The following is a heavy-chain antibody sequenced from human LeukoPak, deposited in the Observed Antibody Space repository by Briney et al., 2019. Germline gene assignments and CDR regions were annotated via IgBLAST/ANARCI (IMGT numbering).Heavy chain of an antibody. CDR2: IKQDGSEK. D-gene: IGHD2-15*01. Sequence: GGSLRLSCAASEFTFSRYWMSWVRQAPGKGLEWVANIKQDGSEKNYVDSVKGRFTISRDNAKNSLYLQMNSLRVEDTAVYYCARGACINGSCYGWFDPWGQGTLVTVSS. CDR1: EFTFSRYW. J-gene: IGHJ5*02. V-gene: IGHV3-7*04. CDR3: ARGACINGSCYGWFDP.